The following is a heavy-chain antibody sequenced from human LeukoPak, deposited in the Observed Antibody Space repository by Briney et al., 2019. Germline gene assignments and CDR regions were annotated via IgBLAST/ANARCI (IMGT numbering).Heavy chain of an antibody. Sequence: PSETLSLTCTVSGGSISSSSYYWSWIRQPPGKGLEWIGYIYYSGSTNYNPSLKSRVTISVDTSKNQFSLKLSSVTAADTAVYYCARDALDGYNGYWGQGTLVTVSS. V-gene: IGHV4-61*01. CDR3: ARDALDGYNGY. D-gene: IGHD5-24*01. J-gene: IGHJ4*02. CDR1: GGSISSSSYY. CDR2: IYYSGST.